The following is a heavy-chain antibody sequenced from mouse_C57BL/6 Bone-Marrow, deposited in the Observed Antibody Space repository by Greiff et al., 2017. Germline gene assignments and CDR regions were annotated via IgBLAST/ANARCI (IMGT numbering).Heavy chain of an antibody. V-gene: IGHV1-63*01. D-gene: IGHD1-1*01. Sequence: QVQLQQSGAELVRPGTSVKMSCKASGYTFPNYWIGWAKQRPGHGLEWIGDIYPGGGYTNYNEKFKGKATLTADKSSSTAYMQFSSLTSEDSAIYYGARAYGSTFDYWGQGTTLTVSS. J-gene: IGHJ2*01. CDR1: GYTFPNYW. CDR3: ARAYGSTFDY. CDR2: IYPGGGYT.